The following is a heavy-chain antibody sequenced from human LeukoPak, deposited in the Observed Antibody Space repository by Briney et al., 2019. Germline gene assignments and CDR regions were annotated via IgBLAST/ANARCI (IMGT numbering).Heavy chain of an antibody. D-gene: IGHD6-13*01. Sequence: ASVKVSCKVSGYTLTELSMHWVRQAPGKGLEWMGGFNPEDPEDGEAIYAQKFQGRVTMTEDTSTDTAYMELSSLRSEDTAVYYCTTGKIYCSSCSDDYWGQGTLVTVSS. J-gene: IGHJ4*02. CDR2: FNPEDPEDGEA. CDR3: TTGKIYCSSCSDDY. CDR1: GYTLTELS. V-gene: IGHV1-24*01.